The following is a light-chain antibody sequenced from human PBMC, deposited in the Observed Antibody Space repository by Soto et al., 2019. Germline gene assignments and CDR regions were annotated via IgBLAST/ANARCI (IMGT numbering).Light chain of an antibody. V-gene: IGKV3-20*01. CDR2: RAS. CDR1: QSVSSSY. CDR3: QQYGSYWT. J-gene: IGKJ1*01. Sequence: EIVLTQSPGTLSLSPGERATLSCRASQSVSSSYLAWYQQKPGQAPRLLIYRASSRATGIPDRFSGSGSGTDFTLTISRLEPEDFAVSSCQQYGSYWTFGQGTKEDNK.